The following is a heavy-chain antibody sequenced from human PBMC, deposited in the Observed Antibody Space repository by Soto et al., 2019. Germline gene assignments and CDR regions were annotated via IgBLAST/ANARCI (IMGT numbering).Heavy chain of an antibody. V-gene: IGHV3-15*01. J-gene: IGHJ4*01. CDR1: GFTFSNVW. CDR3: TTDSGNYYGSGSPIDY. CDR2: IKRNIEGETT. D-gene: IGHD3-10*01. Sequence: EVQLVESGGGLVKPGGYLRLSCAASGFTFSNVWMSWVRQAPGKGLEWVGRIKRNIEGETTDYSAPVKGRFTISRDDSKETLYLEMNSLKIEDSAVYYCTTDSGNYYGSGSPIDYWGHGTLVTVSS.